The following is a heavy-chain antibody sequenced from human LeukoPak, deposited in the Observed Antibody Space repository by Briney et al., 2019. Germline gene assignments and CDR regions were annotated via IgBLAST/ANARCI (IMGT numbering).Heavy chain of an antibody. CDR1: GYTFTGYY. D-gene: IGHD5-12*01. CDR3: ARALLRGYSGYDLGY. J-gene: IGHJ4*02. V-gene: IGHV1-2*02. Sequence: ASVKVSCKASGYTFTGYYMHWVRQAPGQGLEWMGWINPNSGGTNYAQKFQGRVTMTRDTSISTAYMELSRLRSDDTAVYYCARALLRGYSGYDLGYWGQGTLVTVSS. CDR2: INPNSGGT.